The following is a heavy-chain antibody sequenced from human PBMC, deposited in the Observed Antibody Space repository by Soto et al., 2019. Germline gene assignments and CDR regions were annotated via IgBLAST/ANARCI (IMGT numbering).Heavy chain of an antibody. Sequence: EVQVLESGGGLVQPGGSLRLSCAASGLPFSSFAMSWLRQAPGKGLEWVSTLSGSGRGTYYADSVKGRFTISRDNSKNTLYLQINSLRAEDTAVYYCAKNKGAGSHTLYCFDYWGPGTQVTVAS. D-gene: IGHD3-10*01. CDR2: LSGSGRGT. V-gene: IGHV3-23*01. J-gene: IGHJ4*02. CDR3: AKNKGAGSHTLYCFDY. CDR1: GLPFSSFA.